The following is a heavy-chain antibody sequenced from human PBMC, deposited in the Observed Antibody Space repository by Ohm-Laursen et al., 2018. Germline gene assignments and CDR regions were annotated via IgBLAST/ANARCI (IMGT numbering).Heavy chain of an antibody. J-gene: IGHJ4*02. Sequence: LRLSCAASGFSFSSYAVTWIRQPPGKGLEWIGEMNQSGRTNYNPSLKSRVTISVDTSKNQLSLKLNSVTAADTAVYYCARGYCSTASCPKFDSWGQGTLVTVSS. D-gene: IGHD2-2*01. CDR2: MNQSGRT. CDR1: GFSFSSYA. CDR3: ARGYCSTASCPKFDS. V-gene: IGHV4-34*01.